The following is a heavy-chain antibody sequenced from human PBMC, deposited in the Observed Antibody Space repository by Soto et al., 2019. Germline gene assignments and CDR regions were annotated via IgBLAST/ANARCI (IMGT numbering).Heavy chain of an antibody. CDR2: FDPEDGET. CDR1: GYTLTELS. CDR3: ATETEYYYGSGRTPHFYY. D-gene: IGHD3-10*01. J-gene: IGHJ4*02. V-gene: IGHV1-24*01. Sequence: GKVSCKVSGYTLTELSMHWVRQAPVKGLEWMGGFDPEDGETIYAQKFQGRVTMTEDTSTDTAYMELSSLRSEDTAVYYCATETEYYYGSGRTPHFYYCGQGTLVTVSS.